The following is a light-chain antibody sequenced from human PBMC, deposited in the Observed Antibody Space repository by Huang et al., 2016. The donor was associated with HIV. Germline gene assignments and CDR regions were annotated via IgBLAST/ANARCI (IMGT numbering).Light chain of an antibody. CDR3: QQYDNLPLT. CDR1: QDIRNF. V-gene: IGKV1-33*01. J-gene: IGKJ4*01. CDR2: DAS. Sequence: DIQMTQSPSSLSASVRDRVTITCQASQDIRNFLNWYQQKPGKAPKLLIYDASKLETGVPSRFSGSGSGTDFTFTISSLQPEDTATYYCQQYDNLPLTFGGGTKVEI.